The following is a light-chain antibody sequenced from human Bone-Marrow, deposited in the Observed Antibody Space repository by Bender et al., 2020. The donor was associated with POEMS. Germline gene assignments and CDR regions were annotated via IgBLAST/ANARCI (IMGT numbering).Light chain of an antibody. CDR1: DLGSKG. CDR3: QVWDSPRDHLV. J-gene: IGLJ2*01. V-gene: IGLV3-21*02. Sequence: SYVLSQPPSVSVAPGQTASLTCAGGDLGSKGVHWYQQKPGQAPVLVVHDDSDRPSGIPERFSGSNSGDTATLTIIRVEAGDEADYYCQVWDSPRDHLVFGGGTQVTVL. CDR2: DDS.